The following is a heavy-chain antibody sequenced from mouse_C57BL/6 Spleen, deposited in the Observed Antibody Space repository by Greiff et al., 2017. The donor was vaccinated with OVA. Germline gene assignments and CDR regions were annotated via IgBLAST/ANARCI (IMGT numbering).Heavy chain of an antibody. D-gene: IGHD2-4*01. CDR3: ARVWDYDYEAWFAY. Sequence: QVQLQQPGAELVKPGASVKLSCKASGYTFTSYWMHWVKQRPGQGLEWIGMIHPNSGSTNYNEKFKSKATLTVDISSSTAYMQHSSLTSQDSAVYYCARVWDYDYEAWFAYWGQGTLVTVSA. CDR2: IHPNSGST. CDR1: GYTFTSYW. V-gene: IGHV1-64*01. J-gene: IGHJ3*01.